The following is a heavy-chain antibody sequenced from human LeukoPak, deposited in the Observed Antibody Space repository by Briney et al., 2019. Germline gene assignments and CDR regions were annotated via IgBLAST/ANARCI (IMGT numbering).Heavy chain of an antibody. V-gene: IGHV3-15*07. Sequence: RGPLRLSCATSGFSFSDAWMNWVRQAPGKGLEWVGRIRRNSDGGTIDYAAPVKGRFALSRDDSKNTLYLHMSSLQTEDTAVYYCATDFYDTTWGQGTLVTVSS. CDR3: ATDFYDTT. CDR2: IRRNSDGGTI. CDR1: GFSFSDAW. J-gene: IGHJ5*02. D-gene: IGHD3-22*01.